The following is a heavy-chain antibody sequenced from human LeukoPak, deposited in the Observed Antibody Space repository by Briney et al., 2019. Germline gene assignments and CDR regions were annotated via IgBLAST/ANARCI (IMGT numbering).Heavy chain of an antibody. D-gene: IGHD6-19*01. V-gene: IGHV3-64D*06. CDR3: VASSGWYALDFDY. J-gene: IGHJ4*02. Sequence: GGSLRLSCSASGFTFSSYAMRWVRQAPGKGLEYVSAISSNGGSTYYADSVKGRFTISRDNSKNTLYLQMSSLRAEDTAVYYCVASSGWYALDFDYWGQGTLVTVSS. CDR1: GFTFSSYA. CDR2: ISSNGGST.